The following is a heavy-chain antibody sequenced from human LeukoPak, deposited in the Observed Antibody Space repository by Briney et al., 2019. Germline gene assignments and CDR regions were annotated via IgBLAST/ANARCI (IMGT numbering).Heavy chain of an antibody. CDR3: ARGDDYYDSSGYED. CDR2: ISYDGSNK. CDR1: GFTFSSYA. Sequence: PGRSLRLSCAASGFTFSSYAMHWVRQAPGKGLEWVAVISYDGSNKYYADSVKGRFTISRDNSKNTLYLQMNSLRAEDTAVYYCARGDDYYDSSGYEDWGQGTLVTVSS. D-gene: IGHD3-22*01. J-gene: IGHJ4*02. V-gene: IGHV3-30-3*01.